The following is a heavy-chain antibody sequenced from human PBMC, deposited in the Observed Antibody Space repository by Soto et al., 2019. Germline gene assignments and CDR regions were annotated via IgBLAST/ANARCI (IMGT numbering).Heavy chain of an antibody. Sequence: ASVKVSCKTSGYTFNTYGVTWVRQAPGQGLEWIGWISTYNGDTNYAQSVQGRVTMTTDTSTSTAYMELRSLRSDDTAVYYCGRASYCSGGSCYYNGWFDPWGQGTLVTVSS. CDR1: GYTFNTYG. J-gene: IGHJ5*02. CDR3: GRASYCSGGSCYYNGWFDP. CDR2: ISTYNGDT. V-gene: IGHV1-18*01. D-gene: IGHD2-15*01.